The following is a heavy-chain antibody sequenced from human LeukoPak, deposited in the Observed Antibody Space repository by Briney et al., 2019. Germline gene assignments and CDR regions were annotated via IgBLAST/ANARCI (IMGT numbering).Heavy chain of an antibody. CDR3: ARVSTVTTPRFDP. CDR1: GGSISSYY. Sequence: SETLSLTCTVSGGSISSYYWSWIRQPPGKGLEWIGYIYYSGSTNYNPSLKSRVTISVDTSKNQFSLELSSVTAADTAVYYCARVSTVTTPRFDPWGQGTLVTVSS. D-gene: IGHD4-17*01. V-gene: IGHV4-59*12. J-gene: IGHJ5*02. CDR2: IYYSGST.